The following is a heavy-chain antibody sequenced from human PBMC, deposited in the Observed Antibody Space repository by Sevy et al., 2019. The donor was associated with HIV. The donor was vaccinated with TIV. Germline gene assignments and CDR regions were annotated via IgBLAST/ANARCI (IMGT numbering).Heavy chain of an antibody. D-gene: IGHD7-27*01. V-gene: IGHV3-21*01. CDR1: GFTFSSYT. Sequence: GGSLRLSCAASGFTFSSYTMNWVRQAPGKGLEWVSSISGISSYIYYADSVKGRFTISRDNAKNSLYLQMNSLRAEDTALYYCARDGDEEYFQNWGQGTLVTVSS. J-gene: IGHJ1*01. CDR3: ARDGDEEYFQN. CDR2: ISGISSYI.